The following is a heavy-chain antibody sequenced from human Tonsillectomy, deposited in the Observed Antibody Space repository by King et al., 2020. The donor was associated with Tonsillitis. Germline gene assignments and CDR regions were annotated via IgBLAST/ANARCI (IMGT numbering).Heavy chain of an antibody. Sequence: VQLVESGGGVVQPGRSLRLSCAASGFTFSSYGMHWVRQAPGKGLEWVAVIWYVGSNKYYADSVKGRFTISRDNSKNTLYLQMNSLRAEDTAVDYCARDRGEMATLDYWGQGTLVTVSS. CDR2: IWYVGSNK. CDR3: ARDRGEMATLDY. CDR1: GFTFSSYG. D-gene: IGHD5-24*01. J-gene: IGHJ4*02. V-gene: IGHV3-33*01.